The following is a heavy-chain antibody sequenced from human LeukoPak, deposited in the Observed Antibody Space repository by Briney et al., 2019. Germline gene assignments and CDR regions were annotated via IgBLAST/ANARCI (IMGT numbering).Heavy chain of an antibody. D-gene: IGHD4-17*01. CDR2: IRSKAYGGTT. J-gene: IGHJ4*02. Sequence: GGSLRLSCTASGFTFGDYAMSWFRQAPGKGLEWVGFIRSKAYGGTTEYAASVKGRFTISRDDSESIAYLQMNSLKTEDTAVYYCTRDYGDLYFDYWGQGALVTVSS. V-gene: IGHV3-49*03. CDR3: TRDYGDLYFDY. CDR1: GFTFGDYA.